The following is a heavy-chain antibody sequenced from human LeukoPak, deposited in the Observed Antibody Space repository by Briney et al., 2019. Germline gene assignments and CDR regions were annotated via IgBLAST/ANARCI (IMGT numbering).Heavy chain of an antibody. CDR2: ISSSSSYI. CDR1: GFTFSSYS. V-gene: IGHV3-21*01. CDR3: ARAHNWKYGTFDY. Sequence: GGSLRLSCAASGFTFSSYSMNWVRQAPGKGLEWVSCISSSSSYIYYADSVKGRFTISRDNAKNSLYLQMNSLRTEDTAVYYCARAHNWKYGTFDYWGQGTLVTVSS. J-gene: IGHJ4*02. D-gene: IGHD1-7*01.